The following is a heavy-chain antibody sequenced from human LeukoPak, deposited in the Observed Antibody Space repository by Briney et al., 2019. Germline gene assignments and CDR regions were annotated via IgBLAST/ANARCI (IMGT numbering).Heavy chain of an antibody. CDR2: INPNSDVT. V-gene: IGHV1-2*02. CDR3: ARGYSGYDLHFDH. Sequence: GASVKVSCKASGYTFTGYYMHWVRQAPGQGLEWMGWINPNSDVTNSAQKFQGRVTMTRDMSISTVYMELSRLRSDDTAVYYCARGYSGYDLHFDHWGQGTLVTVSS. J-gene: IGHJ4*02. D-gene: IGHD5-12*01. CDR1: GYTFTGYY.